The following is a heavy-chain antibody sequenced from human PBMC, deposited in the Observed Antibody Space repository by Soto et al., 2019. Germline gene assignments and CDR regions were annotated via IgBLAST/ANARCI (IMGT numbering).Heavy chain of an antibody. CDR3: ARAGTIFGVVIIDYYYYMDV. D-gene: IGHD3-3*01. V-gene: IGHV1-8*01. CDR2: MNPNSGNT. Sequence: ASVKVSCKASGYTFTSYDINWVRQATGQGLEWTGWMNPNSGNTGYAQKFQGRVTMTRNTSISTAYMELSSLRSEDTAVYYCARAGTIFGVVIIDYYYYMDVWGKGTTVTVSS. CDR1: GYTFTSYD. J-gene: IGHJ6*03.